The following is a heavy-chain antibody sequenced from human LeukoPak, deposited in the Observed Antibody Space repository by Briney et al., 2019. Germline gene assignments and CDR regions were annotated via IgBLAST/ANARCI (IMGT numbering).Heavy chain of an antibody. J-gene: IGHJ5*02. CDR2: IYHSGSS. Sequence: SETLSLTCTVSGGSLSSYFWSWIRQPPGKGLEWIGYIYHSGSSFYNPSLKSRVTISIDTSKSQFSLKLRSVTAADTAVYYCARDSRSMITSPVNWFDPWGQGTLVTVSS. CDR1: GGSLSSYF. CDR3: ARDSRSMITSPVNWFDP. D-gene: IGHD3-16*01. V-gene: IGHV4-59*01.